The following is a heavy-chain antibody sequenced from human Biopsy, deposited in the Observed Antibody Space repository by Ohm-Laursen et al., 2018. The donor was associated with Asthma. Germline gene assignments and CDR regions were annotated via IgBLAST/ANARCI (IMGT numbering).Heavy chain of an antibody. Sequence: GAAVKVSCKTPGCSLTHLSMHWVRQAPGQRLEWMGGGDPVFGTTTYPQKFQDRVTITADDSTSTVYMELSSLRSEDTAVYYCARKAGSCISRACYSLDFWGQGTLVTVSS. V-gene: IGHV1-69*01. CDR1: GCSLTHLS. D-gene: IGHD2-15*01. CDR2: GDPVFGTT. J-gene: IGHJ4*02. CDR3: ARKAGSCISRACYSLDF.